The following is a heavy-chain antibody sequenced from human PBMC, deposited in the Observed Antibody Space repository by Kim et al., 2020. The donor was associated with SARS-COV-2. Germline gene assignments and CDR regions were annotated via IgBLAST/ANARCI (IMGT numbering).Heavy chain of an antibody. CDR2: GTA. J-gene: IGHJ4*02. Sequence: GTANDAQKFQGRVTITADESTSTAYMELSSLRSEDTAVYYCAREAVAEDYWGQGTLVTVSS. CDR3: AREAVAEDY. D-gene: IGHD6-19*01. V-gene: IGHV1-69*01.